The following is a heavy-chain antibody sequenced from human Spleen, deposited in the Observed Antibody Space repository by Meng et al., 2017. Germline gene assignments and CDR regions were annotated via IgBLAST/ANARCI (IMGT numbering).Heavy chain of an antibody. J-gene: IGHJ3*02. D-gene: IGHD1-26*01. CDR1: GFTFSSYA. Sequence: GESLKISCAASGFTFSSYAMHWVRQAPGKGLEWVAVISYDGSNKYYADSVKGRFTISRDNSKNTLYLQMNSLRAEDTAVYYCASTKWELLLGAFDIWGQGTMVTVSS. V-gene: IGHV3-30*04. CDR3: ASTKWELLLGAFDI. CDR2: ISYDGSNK.